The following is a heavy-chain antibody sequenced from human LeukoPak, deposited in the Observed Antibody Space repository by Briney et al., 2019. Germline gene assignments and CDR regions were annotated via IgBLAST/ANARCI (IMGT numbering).Heavy chain of an antibody. CDR1: GFTFSSYA. D-gene: IGHD3-3*01. CDR2: ISYDGSNK. CDR3: ARDRNFRQHFLEWLLFPLDY. J-gene: IGHJ4*02. Sequence: GRSLRLSCAASGFTFSSYAMHWVRQAPGKGLEWVAVISYDGSNKYYADSVKGRFTISRDNSKNTLYLQMNSLRAEDTAVYYCARDRNFRQHFLEWLLFPLDYWGQGTLVTVSS. V-gene: IGHV3-30*01.